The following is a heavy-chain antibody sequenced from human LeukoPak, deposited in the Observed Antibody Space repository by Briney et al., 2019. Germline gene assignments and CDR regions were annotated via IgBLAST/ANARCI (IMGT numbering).Heavy chain of an antibody. V-gene: IGHV4-38-2*02. Sequence: PSETLSLTCTVSGYSISGGYYWAWIRQPPGKGLEWIGRIYTSGSTNYNPSLKSRVTMSVDTSKNQFSLKLSSVTAADTAVYYCARDSGPMVRGALDYWGQGTLVTVSS. J-gene: IGHJ4*02. D-gene: IGHD3-10*01. CDR2: IYTSGST. CDR3: ARDSGPMVRGALDY. CDR1: GYSISGGYY.